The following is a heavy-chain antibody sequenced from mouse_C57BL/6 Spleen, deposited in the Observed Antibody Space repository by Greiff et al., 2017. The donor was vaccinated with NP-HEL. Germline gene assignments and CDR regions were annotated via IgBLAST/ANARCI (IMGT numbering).Heavy chain of an antibody. D-gene: IGHD2-4*01. Sequence: VQLQESGPELVKPGASVKISCKASGYAFSSSWMNWVKQRPGKGLEWIGRIYPGDGDTNYNGKFKGKATLTADKSSSTAYMQLSSLTSEDSAVYFCARLRYDYDAVYAMDYWGQGTSVTVSS. CDR2: IYPGDGDT. V-gene: IGHV1-82*01. CDR3: ARLRYDYDAVYAMDY. CDR1: GYAFSSSW. J-gene: IGHJ4*01.